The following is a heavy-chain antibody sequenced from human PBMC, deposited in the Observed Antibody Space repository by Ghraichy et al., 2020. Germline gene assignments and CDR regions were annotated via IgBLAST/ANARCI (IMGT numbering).Heavy chain of an antibody. CDR3: ARTVAGTWRDFDN. CDR1: GGSISSDSHY. CDR2: IFYSGST. Sequence: SETLSLTCTVSGGSISSDSHYWGWIRQPPGTGLEWIGNIFYSGSTFSNLSLLSLKSRVTISVDTSKNQFSLKLTSVTAADTAVYYCARTVAGTWRDFDNWGQGTLLTVSS. J-gene: IGHJ4*02. D-gene: IGHD6-19*01. V-gene: IGHV4-39*07.